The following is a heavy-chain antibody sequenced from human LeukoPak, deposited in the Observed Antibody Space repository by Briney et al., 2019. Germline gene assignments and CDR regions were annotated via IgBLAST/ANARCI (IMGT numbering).Heavy chain of an antibody. CDR1: GFTFSNYW. V-gene: IGHV3-7*01. CDR3: AREAEGYCDGGRCYTGGYMDV. Sequence: GGSLRLSCEGSGFTFSNYWMGWVRQAPGKGLQWVANIKTVGSEKYYVDSVKGRFTISRDNAKNSLYLQMNSLRAEDTAVYYCAREAEGYCDGGRCYTGGYMDVWGKGTTVTVS. CDR2: IKTVGSEK. D-gene: IGHD2-15*01. J-gene: IGHJ6*03.